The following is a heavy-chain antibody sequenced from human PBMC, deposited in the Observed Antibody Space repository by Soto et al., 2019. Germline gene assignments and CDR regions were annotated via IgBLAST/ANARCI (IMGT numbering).Heavy chain of an antibody. CDR1: GFTFSSYW. D-gene: IGHD3-16*02. Sequence: GGSLRLSCAASGFTFSSYWMSWVRQAPGKGLEWVANIKQDGSEKYYVDPVKGRFTISRDNAKNSLYLQMNSLRAEDTAVYYCAREVMITFGGVIVMVDYYYYMDVWGKGTTVTVSS. CDR3: AREVMITFGGVIVMVDYYYYMDV. V-gene: IGHV3-7*01. CDR2: IKQDGSEK. J-gene: IGHJ6*03.